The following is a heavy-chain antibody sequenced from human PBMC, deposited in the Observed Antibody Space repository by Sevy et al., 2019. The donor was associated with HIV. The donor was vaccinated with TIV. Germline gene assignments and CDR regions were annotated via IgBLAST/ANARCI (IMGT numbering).Heavy chain of an antibody. D-gene: IGHD6-19*01. J-gene: IGHJ6*02. V-gene: IGHV3-7*01. CDR2: IKQDGSEK. CDR1: GFTFSSYW. Sequence: GGSLRLSCAASGFTFSSYWMSWVRQAPGKGLEWVANIKQDGSEKYYVDSVKGRFTISRDNAKNSLYLQMNSLRAEDTAVYCCARDRLVLDYYYGMDVWGQGTTVTVS. CDR3: ARDRLVLDYYYGMDV.